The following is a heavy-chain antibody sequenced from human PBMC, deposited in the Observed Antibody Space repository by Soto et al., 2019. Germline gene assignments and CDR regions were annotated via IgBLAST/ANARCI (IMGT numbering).Heavy chain of an antibody. CDR2: INHSGST. CDR3: ATTGGRYSSSFRGDY. Sequence: PSETLSLTCAVYGGSFSGYYWSWIRQPPGKGLGWIGEINHSGSTNYNPSLKSRVTISVDTSKNQFSLKLSSVTAADTAVYYCATTGGRYSSSFRGDYWGQGTLVTVSS. CDR1: GGSFSGYY. J-gene: IGHJ4*02. V-gene: IGHV4-34*01. D-gene: IGHD6-6*01.